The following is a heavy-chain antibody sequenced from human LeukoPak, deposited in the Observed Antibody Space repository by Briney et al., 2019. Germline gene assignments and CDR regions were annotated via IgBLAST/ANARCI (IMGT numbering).Heavy chain of an antibody. V-gene: IGHV1-46*01. CDR3: VRPVTPGLYYFDY. CDR1: GYTFTSYG. Sequence: ASVKVSCKASGYTFTSYGISWVRQAPGQGLEWMGIINPSGDTTSYAQKFQGRVTMTRDTSTSALYMELSSLRSEDTAVYYCVRPVTPGLYYFDYWGQGTLVTVSS. J-gene: IGHJ4*02. D-gene: IGHD4-17*01. CDR2: INPSGDTT.